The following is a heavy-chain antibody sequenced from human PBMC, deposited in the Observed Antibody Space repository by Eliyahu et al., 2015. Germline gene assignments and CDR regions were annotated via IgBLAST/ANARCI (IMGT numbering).Heavy chain of an antibody. CDR2: ITLNSGSI. CDR1: GFTFDDYA. V-gene: IGHV3-9*01. D-gene: IGHD3-16*01. Sequence: EVQLVESGGGLVQPGRSLRLSCAASGFTFDDYAMHWVRQAPGKGLGWVSGITLNSGSIGYADSVKGRFTISRDNAKNSLYLQMNSLRAEDTALYYCTKGGADYWGQGTLVTVSS. J-gene: IGHJ4*02. CDR3: TKGGADY.